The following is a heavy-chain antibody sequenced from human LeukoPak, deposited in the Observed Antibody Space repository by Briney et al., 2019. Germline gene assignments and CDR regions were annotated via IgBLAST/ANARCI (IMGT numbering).Heavy chain of an antibody. V-gene: IGHV3-30-3*01. Sequence: PGGSLRLSCAASGFTFSSYAMHWVRQAPGKGLEWVAVISYDGSNKYYADSVKGRFTISRDNSKNTLYLQMNSLRAEDTAVYYCARSVVGYSSSWYSDYWGQGTLVTVSS. J-gene: IGHJ4*02. CDR1: GFTFSSYA. CDR2: ISYDGSNK. CDR3: ARSVVGYSSSWYSDY. D-gene: IGHD6-13*01.